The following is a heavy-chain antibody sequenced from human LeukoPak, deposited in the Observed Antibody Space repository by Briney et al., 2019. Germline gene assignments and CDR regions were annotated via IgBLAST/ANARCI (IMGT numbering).Heavy chain of an antibody. CDR1: GFTFSTYW. CDR2: MRYDGTTK. V-gene: IGHV3-7*01. D-gene: IGHD3-16*01. CDR3: ARDQVGALDF. J-gene: IGHJ4*02. Sequence: PGGCLRLSCAVSGFTFSTYWMAWVRQAPGKGLEWVANMRYDGTTKHYADSVKGRFTVSRDNAKNSLYLQMNSLRAEDTAVYYCARDQVGALDFWGLGSLVTVSS.